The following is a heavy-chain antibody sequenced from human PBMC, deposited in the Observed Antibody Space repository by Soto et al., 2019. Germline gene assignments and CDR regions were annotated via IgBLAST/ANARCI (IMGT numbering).Heavy chain of an antibody. Sequence: QVQLVESGGGVVQPGRSLRLSCAASGFTFSSYGMHWVRQAPGKGLEWVAVISYDGSNKYYADSVKGRFTISRDNSKNTLYLQMNSLRAEDTAVYYCAKDINKGVTYYYDSSGYPLGMDVWGQGTTVTVSS. J-gene: IGHJ6*02. V-gene: IGHV3-30*18. CDR2: ISYDGSNK. CDR3: AKDINKGVTYYYDSSGYPLGMDV. D-gene: IGHD3-22*01. CDR1: GFTFSSYG.